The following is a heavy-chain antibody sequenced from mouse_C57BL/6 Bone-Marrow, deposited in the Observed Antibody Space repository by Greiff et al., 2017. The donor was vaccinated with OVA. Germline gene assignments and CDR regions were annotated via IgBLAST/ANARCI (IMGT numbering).Heavy chain of an antibody. J-gene: IGHJ3*01. V-gene: IGHV1-64*01. CDR2: IHPNSGST. D-gene: IGHD2-4*01. CDR1: GYTFTSYW. Sequence: QVQLQQPGAELVKPGASVKLSCKASGYTFTSYWMHWLKQRPGQGLEWIGMIHPNSGSTNYNEKFKSKATLTVDKSSSTAYMQLSSLTSEDSAVYYCARWGLRPGFAYWGQGTLVTVSA. CDR3: ARWGLRPGFAY.